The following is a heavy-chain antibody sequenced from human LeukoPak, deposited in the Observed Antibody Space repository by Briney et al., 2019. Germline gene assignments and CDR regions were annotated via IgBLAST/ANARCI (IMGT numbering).Heavy chain of an antibody. D-gene: IGHD3-10*01. V-gene: IGHV4-59*06. J-gene: IGHJ3*02. CDR1: GDSISNYY. CDR2: IYYSGST. CDR3: ARDRITIGAFDI. Sequence: SETLSLTCTVSGDSISNYYWSWIRQHPGKGLEWIGYIYYSGSTYYNPSLKSRVTISVDTSKNQFSLKLSSVTAADTAVYYCARDRITIGAFDIWGQGTMVTVSS.